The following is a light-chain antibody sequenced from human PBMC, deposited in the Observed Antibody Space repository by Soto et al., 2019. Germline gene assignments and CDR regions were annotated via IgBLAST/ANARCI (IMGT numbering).Light chain of an antibody. J-gene: IGKJ4*01. V-gene: IGKV1-5*03. Sequence: IQMTQSPSTLSLSLGDRVTITCRASQTISSWLAWYQQKPWKAPKLLIYKASTLKSGVPSRFSGSGSGTESTLTISSLQSEDFAVYYCQRYNNWPLTFGGGTKVDIK. CDR1: QTISSW. CDR3: QRYNNWPLT. CDR2: KAS.